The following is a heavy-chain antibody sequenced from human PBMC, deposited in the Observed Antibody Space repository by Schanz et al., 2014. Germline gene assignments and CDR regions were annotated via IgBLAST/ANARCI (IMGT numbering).Heavy chain of an antibody. J-gene: IGHJ4*02. D-gene: IGHD3-3*01. CDR2: VSRSTPDI. CDR1: GLIFSNYV. Sequence: EVQLLESGGGLVQPGGSLKLSCAASGLIFSNYVMSWVRQPPGRGLEWVSYVSRSTPDIYYADSVKGRFTMSRDNAKNSVFLQMNSLRAEDTAVYYCVRDSFFAFDYWGQGTLVTVSS. CDR3: VRDSFFAFDY. V-gene: IGHV3-48*01.